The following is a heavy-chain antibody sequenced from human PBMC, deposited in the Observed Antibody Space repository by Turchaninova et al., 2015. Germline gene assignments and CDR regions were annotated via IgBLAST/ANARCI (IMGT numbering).Heavy chain of an antibody. J-gene: IGHJ6*02. CDR2: IYPGDSDA. CDR3: ARGHCGSGACQKATHYHRTDV. V-gene: IGHV5-51*01. D-gene: IGHD2-21*01. CDR1: GFSFSTYW. Sequence: GAEVKKPGESLKISCKGSGFSFSTYWIGWVRQMPGKGLEWMGIIYPGDSDANYSPSFQGQVTISADKSISTAYLQWSSLEASDTALYYCARGHCGSGACQKATHYHRTDVWGQGTTVTVSS.